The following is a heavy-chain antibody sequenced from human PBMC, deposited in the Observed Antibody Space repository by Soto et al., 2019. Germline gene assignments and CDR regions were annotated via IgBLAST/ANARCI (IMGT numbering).Heavy chain of an antibody. CDR2: IYYSGST. V-gene: IGHV4-31*03. Sequence: QVQLQESGPGLVKPSQTLSLTCTVSGGSISSGGYYWSWIRQHPGKGLEWIGYIYYSGSTYYNPSLNSRVPTPXDTSKNPFSLKLSSVTAADTAVYYCARRYGGNFDYWGQGTLVTVSS. CDR1: GGSISSGGYY. CDR3: ARRYGGNFDY. D-gene: IGHD2-15*01. J-gene: IGHJ4*02.